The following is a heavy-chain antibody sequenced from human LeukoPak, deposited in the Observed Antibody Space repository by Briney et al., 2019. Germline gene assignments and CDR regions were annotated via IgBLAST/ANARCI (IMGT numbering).Heavy chain of an antibody. Sequence: SETLSLTCAVSGYSISSGYYWGWIRQPPGKGLEWIGSIYHSGSTYYNPSLKSRVTISVDTSKNQFSLKLSSVTAADTAVYYCARGITIFGVVIDGYFDYWGQGTLVTVSS. V-gene: IGHV4-38-2*01. CDR1: GYSISSGYY. CDR3: ARGITIFGVVIDGYFDY. J-gene: IGHJ4*02. CDR2: IYHSGST. D-gene: IGHD3-3*01.